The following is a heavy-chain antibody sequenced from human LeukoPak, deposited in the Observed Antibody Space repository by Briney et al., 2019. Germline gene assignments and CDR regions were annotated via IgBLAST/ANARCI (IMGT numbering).Heavy chain of an antibody. D-gene: IGHD3-10*01. CDR2: IYHSGIT. CDR3: ARNRGLGGSDY. J-gene: IGHJ4*02. CDR1: GGSISSTNW. Sequence: SGTLSLTCTVSGGSISSTNWWSWVRQPPGKGLEWIGEIYHSGITNYNPSLKSRVTISVDKSKNHFSLKLSSVTAADTAVYYCARNRGLGGSDYWGQGTLVTVSS. V-gene: IGHV4-4*02.